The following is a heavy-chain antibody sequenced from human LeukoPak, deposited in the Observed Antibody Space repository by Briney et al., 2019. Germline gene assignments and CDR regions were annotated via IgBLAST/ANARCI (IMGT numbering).Heavy chain of an antibody. J-gene: IGHJ4*02. Sequence: SETLSLTSNVSGVSISSYYWSWIRQPAGKGLEWIGRIHTSGSTNYNPSLKSRVTMSVNTSKNQFSLNLSSVTAADTAVYYCARAQYYYDSSGYLTFDYWGQGTMVTV. CDR1: GVSISSYY. CDR3: ARAQYYYDSSGYLTFDY. V-gene: IGHV4-4*07. D-gene: IGHD3-22*01. CDR2: IHTSGST.